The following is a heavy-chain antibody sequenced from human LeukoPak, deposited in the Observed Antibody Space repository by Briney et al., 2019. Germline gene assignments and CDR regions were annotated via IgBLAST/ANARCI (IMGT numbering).Heavy chain of an antibody. D-gene: IGHD1-26*01. CDR2: IIPIFGTA. CDR3: AARGGCYIGEYYYFDY. V-gene: IGHV1-69*15. Sequence: VKVSCKASGGTFSSYAISWVRQAPGQGLEWMGRIIPIFGTANYAQKFQGRVTITSDESTSTAYMELSSLRSEDTAVYYCAARGGCYIGEYYYFDYWGQGTLVTVSS. J-gene: IGHJ4*02. CDR1: GGTFSSYA.